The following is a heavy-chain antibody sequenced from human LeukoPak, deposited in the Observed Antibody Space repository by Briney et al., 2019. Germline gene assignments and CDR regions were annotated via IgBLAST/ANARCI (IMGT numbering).Heavy chain of an antibody. CDR1: GYTFTSYD. J-gene: IGHJ6*03. D-gene: IGHD2-15*01. CDR3: ARGTYCSGGSCYSHYYMDV. CDR2: IIPIFGTA. Sequence: SVKVSCKASGYTFTSYDINWVRQATGQGLEWMGGIIPIFGTANYAQKFQGRVTITTDESTSTAYMELSSLRSEDTAVYYCARGTYCSGGSCYSHYYMDVWGKGTTVTVSS. V-gene: IGHV1-69*05.